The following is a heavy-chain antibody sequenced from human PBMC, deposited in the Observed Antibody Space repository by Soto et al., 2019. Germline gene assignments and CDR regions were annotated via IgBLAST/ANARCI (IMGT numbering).Heavy chain of an antibody. J-gene: IGHJ4*02. Sequence: PWGSLRLSCAASGFTFSSFAVSWVRQAPGKGLEWVSSITDSGGSTYYADSVKGRFSISRDNSKNTLHLQMNNLRAEDTAVYYCAKAGPNSHGRNYFDYWGQGTLVTVSS. D-gene: IGHD1-26*01. V-gene: IGHV3-23*01. CDR1: GFTFSSFA. CDR3: AKAGPNSHGRNYFDY. CDR2: ITDSGGST.